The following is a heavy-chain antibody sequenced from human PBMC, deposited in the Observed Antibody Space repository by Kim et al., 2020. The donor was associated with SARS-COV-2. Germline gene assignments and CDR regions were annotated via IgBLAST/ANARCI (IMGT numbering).Heavy chain of an antibody. J-gene: IGHJ6*02. CDR1: GGSISSSSYY. CDR2: IYYSGST. D-gene: IGHD3-3*02. Sequence: SETLSLTCTVFGGSISSSSYYWGWIRQPPGKGLEWIGSIYYSGSTYDNPSLKSRVTISVDTSKNQFSLKLSSVTAADTAVYYCARVLRGSTFYYYYYGMDVWGQGTTVTVSS. CDR3: ARVLRGSTFYYYYYGMDV. V-gene: IGHV4-39*01.